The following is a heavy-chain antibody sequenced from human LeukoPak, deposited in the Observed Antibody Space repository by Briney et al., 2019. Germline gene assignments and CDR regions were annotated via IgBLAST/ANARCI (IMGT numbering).Heavy chain of an antibody. J-gene: IGHJ3*02. CDR1: EFTFSNYA. CDR2: ISGGGDST. V-gene: IGHV3-23*01. D-gene: IGHD6-19*01. Sequence: GGSLRLSCAASEFTFSNYAMSWVRQTPGKGLEWVSAISGGGDSTYYADSVNGRFTISRDNSKNTLYLQMNSLRGEDTALYYCAKVAGSSGWYGGNAFDIWAKGQWSPSPQ. CDR3: AKVAGSSGWYGGNAFDI.